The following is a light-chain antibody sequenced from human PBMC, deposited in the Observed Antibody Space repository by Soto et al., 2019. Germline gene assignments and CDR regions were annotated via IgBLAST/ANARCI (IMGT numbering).Light chain of an antibody. CDR1: QSVKSW. V-gene: IGKV1-5*03. Sequence: DIQMTQSPSTLSASVRDRVTITCRASQSVKSWLAWYQQKPGRAPKLLIYKASTLESGVPSRFSGSESGTEFTLTIGSLQPDDFAIHYCQQYDTYPWTFGQGTKVEIK. CDR3: QQYDTYPWT. J-gene: IGKJ1*01. CDR2: KAS.